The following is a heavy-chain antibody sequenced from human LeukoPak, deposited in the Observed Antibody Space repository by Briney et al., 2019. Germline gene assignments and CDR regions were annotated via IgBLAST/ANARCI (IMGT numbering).Heavy chain of an antibody. CDR3: ARGSSGWDY. Sequence: ASVKVSCKASGYTFTTYGISWVRQAPGQGLEWMGWISSYNGNTNYAQKPQGRVTMTTDTSTSTAYMELRSLIPDDTAVYYCARGSSGWDYWGQGTLVTVSS. J-gene: IGHJ4*02. CDR2: ISSYNGNT. V-gene: IGHV1-18*01. D-gene: IGHD6-25*01. CDR1: GYTFTTYG.